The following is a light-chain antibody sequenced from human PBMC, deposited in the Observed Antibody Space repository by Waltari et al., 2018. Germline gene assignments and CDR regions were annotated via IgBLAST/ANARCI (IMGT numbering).Light chain of an antibody. V-gene: IGLV1-40*01. CDR1: RSNFGAGYH. CDR3: STWDSSLSSGL. CDR2: ETD. Sequence: QSVLAQPPSASGAPGQRVTISCAGSRSNFGAGYHVSLYQQLPGTVPKLLIYETDKRPSGVSDRFSGSKSGTSASLTITGLQSEDEADYYCSTWDSSLSSGLFGGGTRLTVL. J-gene: IGLJ7*01.